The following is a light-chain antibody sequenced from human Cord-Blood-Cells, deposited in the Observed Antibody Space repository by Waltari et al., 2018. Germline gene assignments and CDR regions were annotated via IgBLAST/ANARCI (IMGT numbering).Light chain of an antibody. CDR3: MQSIQLPPT. CDR2: EVS. V-gene: IGKV2D-29*01. J-gene: IGKJ1*01. CDR1: QSLLHSDGKTY. Sequence: IVMIQPPLDTAVTPRQPTSISCKSSQSLLHSDGKTYWYWYLQKPGQPPQLLIYEVSNRFCGVPDRFSGRASGTYYTLKISRVEAEDVGVYYCMQSIQLPPTFGQGTKVEIK.